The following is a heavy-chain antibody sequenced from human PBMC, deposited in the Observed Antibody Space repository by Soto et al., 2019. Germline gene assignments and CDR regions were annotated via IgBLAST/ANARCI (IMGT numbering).Heavy chain of an antibody. Sequence: QVQPQQWGAGLLKPSETLSLTCAVYGGSFSGYYWSWIRQPPGKGLEWIGEINHSGSTNYNPSLRSRVTISVDTSKNQFSQKLSSVTAAGTAVYYCAREAPRGYSYGRKGPRCDYWGQGTLVTVSS. CDR1: GGSFSGYY. J-gene: IGHJ4*02. CDR3: AREAPRGYSYGRKGPRCDY. V-gene: IGHV4-34*01. D-gene: IGHD5-18*01. CDR2: INHSGST.